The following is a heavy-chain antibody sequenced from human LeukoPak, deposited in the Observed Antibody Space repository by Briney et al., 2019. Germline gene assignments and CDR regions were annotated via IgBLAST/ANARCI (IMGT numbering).Heavy chain of an antibody. V-gene: IGHV1-2*02. CDR1: GDTSTGYY. CDR2: IKPNSGGT. J-gene: IGHJ4*02. CDR3: ARDSVAVAGIGY. D-gene: IGHD6-19*01. Sequence: ASVKVSCKASGDTSTGYYMHSVRHAPGQGPEWMGWIKPNSGGTNYAQKFQGRVTMTRDTSISTAYMEPSRLRSDDTAVYYCARDSVAVAGIGYWGQGTLVTVSS.